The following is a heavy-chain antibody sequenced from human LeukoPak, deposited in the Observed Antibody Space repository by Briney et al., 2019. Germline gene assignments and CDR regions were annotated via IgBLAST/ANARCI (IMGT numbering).Heavy chain of an antibody. CDR3: AKESSSRGWYGPDY. J-gene: IGHJ4*02. V-gene: IGHV3-23*01. Sequence: GGSLRLSCAASGFTFTRYAMTWVRQAPGRGLEWVSTITGDGDGAYYPDSVKGRFTTSRDNAKNTLYLQMSSLRADDTAVYYCAKESSSRGWYGPDYWGQGTLVTVSS. CDR1: GFTFTRYA. D-gene: IGHD6-19*01. CDR2: ITGDGDGA.